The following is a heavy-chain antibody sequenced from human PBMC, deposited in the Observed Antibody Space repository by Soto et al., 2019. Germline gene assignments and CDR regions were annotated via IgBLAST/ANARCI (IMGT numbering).Heavy chain of an antibody. J-gene: IGHJ4*02. CDR3: ARLSRSGYSYGSIFDF. D-gene: IGHD5-18*01. CDR1: GFTFSNYW. CDR2: IEQNGSEE. Sequence: GGSLRLSCAASGFTFSNYWMSWVRQAPGKGLEWVANIEQNGSEEYYVDSVKGRFTISRDNAKNSQYLQMNSLRAEDTAVYYCARLSRSGYSYGSIFDFWGQGTLVTVSS. V-gene: IGHV3-7*03.